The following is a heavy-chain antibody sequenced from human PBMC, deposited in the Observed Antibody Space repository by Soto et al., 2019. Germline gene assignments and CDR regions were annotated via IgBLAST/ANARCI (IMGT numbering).Heavy chain of an antibody. D-gene: IGHD4-4*01. CDR2: IKPISDIT. J-gene: IGHJ5*02. Sequence: SVKVSCKASGDTFGRFTINWVRQAPGQGLEWMGGIKPISDITNYAQRFQGRVTFTADASTSTVYLELSSLRSEDTAMYYCARDPSTINKLIGVWFDPWGQGTLVTVS. CDR3: ARDPSTINKLIGVWFDP. V-gene: IGHV1-69*13. CDR1: GDTFGRFT.